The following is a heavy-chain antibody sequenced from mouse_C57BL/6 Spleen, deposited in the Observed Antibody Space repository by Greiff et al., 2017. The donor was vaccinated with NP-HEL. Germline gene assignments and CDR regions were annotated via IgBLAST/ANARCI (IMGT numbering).Heavy chain of an antibody. V-gene: IGHV3-1*01. CDR2: ISYSGST. Sequence: EVKLVESGPGMVKPSQSLSLTCTVTGYSITSGYDWHWIRHFPGNKLEWMGYISYSGSTNYNPSLKSRISITHDTSKNHFFLKLNSVTTEDTATYYCARDTLVRGAMDYWGQGTSVTVSS. D-gene: IGHD1-1*01. CDR3: ARDTLVRGAMDY. J-gene: IGHJ4*01. CDR1: GYSITSGYD.